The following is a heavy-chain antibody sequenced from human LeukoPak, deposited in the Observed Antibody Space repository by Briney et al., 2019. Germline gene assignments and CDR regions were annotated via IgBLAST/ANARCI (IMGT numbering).Heavy chain of an antibody. V-gene: IGHV4-59*12. D-gene: IGHD4-11*01. CDR3: ARGLHYSNYVED. CDR1: GGSISSYY. CDR2: IYYSGST. J-gene: IGHJ4*02. Sequence: SETLSLTCTVSGGSISSYYWSWIRQPPGKGLEWIGYIYYSGSTNYNPSLKSRVTLSVDTSQNQFSLKLSSVTAADTAVYYCARGLHYSNYVEDWGQGTLVTVSS.